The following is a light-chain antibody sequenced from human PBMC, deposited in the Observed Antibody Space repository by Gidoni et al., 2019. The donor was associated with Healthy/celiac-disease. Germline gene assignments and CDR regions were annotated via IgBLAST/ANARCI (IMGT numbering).Light chain of an antibody. CDR3: SSYTSSSTVV. CDR1: SSDVGGYNY. V-gene: IGLV2-14*01. J-gene: IGLJ2*01. CDR2: DVS. Sequence: QSALTQPASGSGSPGQSITISCTATSSDVGGYNYVSWYQQQPGKAPKLMIYDVSNRPSGVSNRFSGSKSGNTASLTISGLQAEDEADYYCSSYTSSSTVVFGGGTKLTVL.